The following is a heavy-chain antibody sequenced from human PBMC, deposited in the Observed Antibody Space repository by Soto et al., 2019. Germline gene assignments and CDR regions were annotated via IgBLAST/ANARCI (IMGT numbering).Heavy chain of an antibody. CDR1: GFNFSGYG. Sequence: QVQLLESGGGVVQPGGSLRLSCEVSGFNFSGYGMNWVRQAPGKGLEWVAFCSIDGVNKYNAESVKGRFTISRENSKNTLYLQMNSLREGDTGVYYCARARRSSSCTTNAWGPGTLVTVSS. CDR3: ARARRSSSCTTNA. V-gene: IGHV3-30*05. D-gene: IGHD6-6*01. CDR2: CSIDGVNK. J-gene: IGHJ5*02.